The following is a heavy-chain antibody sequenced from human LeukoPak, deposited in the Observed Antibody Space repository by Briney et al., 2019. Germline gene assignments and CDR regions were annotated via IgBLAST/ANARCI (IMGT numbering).Heavy chain of an antibody. CDR1: GFTFSSFG. Sequence: GGSLRLSCAASGFTFSSFGMHWVRQAPGKGLEWVAIIWYDGSDKYYADSVKGRFTVSRDNSKNTLHLQVNSLRAEDTAVYYCARDRGTTSSAGYYFDTWGQGALVTVSS. J-gene: IGHJ4*02. CDR3: ARDRGTTSSAGYYFDT. V-gene: IGHV3-33*01. CDR2: IWYDGSDK. D-gene: IGHD6-6*01.